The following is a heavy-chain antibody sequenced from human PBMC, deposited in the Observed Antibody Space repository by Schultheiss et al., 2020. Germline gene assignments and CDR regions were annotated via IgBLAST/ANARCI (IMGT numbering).Heavy chain of an antibody. CDR2: ISAYNGNT. J-gene: IGHJ6*02. CDR1: GYTFTSYG. V-gene: IGHV1-18*01. D-gene: IGHD4-11*01. CDR3: ARDNYLPFYYYYGMDV. Sequence: ASVKVSCKASGYTFTSYGISWVRQAPGQGLEWMGWISAYNGNTNYAQKLQGRVTMTTDTSTSTAYMELRSLRSDDTAVYYCARDNYLPFYYYYGMDVWGQGTTVTVSS.